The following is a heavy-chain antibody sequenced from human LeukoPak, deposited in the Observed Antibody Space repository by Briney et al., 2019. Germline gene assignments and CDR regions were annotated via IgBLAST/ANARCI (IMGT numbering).Heavy chain of an antibody. V-gene: IGHV1-69*05. CDR3: ERDKDDYGDYYYYMDV. Sequence: ASLKVSCKASGGTFSSYAISWVRQAPGQGLEWMGRIIPIFGTANYAQKFQGRVTITTDESTSTAYMELSSLRSEDTAVYYCERDKDDYGDYYYYMDVWGKGTTVTVSS. J-gene: IGHJ6*03. CDR1: GGTFSSYA. D-gene: IGHD4-17*01. CDR2: IIPIFGTA.